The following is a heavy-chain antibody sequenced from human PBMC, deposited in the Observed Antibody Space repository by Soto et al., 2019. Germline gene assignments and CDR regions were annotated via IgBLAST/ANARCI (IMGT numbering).Heavy chain of an antibody. CDR3: VRTSLVVAAATREDY. V-gene: IGHV3-74*01. D-gene: IGHD2-15*01. CDR2: INSDGSST. J-gene: IGHJ4*02. Sequence: EVQLVESGGGLVQPGGSLRLSCAASGFTFSSYWMHWVRHAPGKGLVWVSRINSDGSSTSYADSVKGRFTISRDNAKNSLFLQMNSRRAEGTAVYYCVRTSLVVAAATREDYWGQGTLVTVSS. CDR1: GFTFSSYW.